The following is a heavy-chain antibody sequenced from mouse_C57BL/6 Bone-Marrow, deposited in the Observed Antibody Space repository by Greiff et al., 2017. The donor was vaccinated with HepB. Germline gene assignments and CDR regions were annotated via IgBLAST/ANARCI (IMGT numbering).Heavy chain of an antibody. D-gene: IGHD2-1*01. Sequence: EVKVVESGGDLVKPGGSLKLSCAASGFTFSSYGMSWVRQTPDKRLEWVATISSGGSYTYYPDSVKGRFTISRDNAKNTLYLQMSSLKSEDTAMYYCARHSTYGNYGYFDVWGTGTTVTVSS. J-gene: IGHJ1*03. V-gene: IGHV5-6*01. CDR3: ARHSTYGNYGYFDV. CDR1: GFTFSSYG. CDR2: ISSGGSYT.